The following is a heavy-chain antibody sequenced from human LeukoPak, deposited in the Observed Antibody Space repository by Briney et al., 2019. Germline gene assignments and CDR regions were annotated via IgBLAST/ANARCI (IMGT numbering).Heavy chain of an antibody. V-gene: IGHV5-51*01. CDR1: GYIFTNYW. Sequence: HGESLKISCKGSGYIFTNYWIGWVRQMPGKGREWMGIIYPGDSDTRYSPSFQGQVTISADKSISTAYLQWSSLKPSDTAMYYCARTGSYFDSSASDYWGQGTLVTVSS. J-gene: IGHJ4*02. D-gene: IGHD3-22*01. CDR2: IYPGDSDT. CDR3: ARTGSYFDSSASDY.